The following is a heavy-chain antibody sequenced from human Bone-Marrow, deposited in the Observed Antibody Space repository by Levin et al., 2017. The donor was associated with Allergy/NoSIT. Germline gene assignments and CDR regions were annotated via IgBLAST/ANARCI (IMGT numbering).Heavy chain of an antibody. Sequence: SETLSLICSVSGGSIGSSSNYWAWIRRPPGKGLEWIGSIYSGGSTYYNPSLKSRVTISVDTSKNQFSLNLNSVTAADTALYYCARRTDRLTDYPYYFDSWGQGTLVTVSS. J-gene: IGHJ4*02. V-gene: IGHV4-39*01. D-gene: IGHD3-9*01. CDR2: IYSGGST. CDR1: GGSIGSSSNY. CDR3: ARRTDRLTDYPYYFDS.